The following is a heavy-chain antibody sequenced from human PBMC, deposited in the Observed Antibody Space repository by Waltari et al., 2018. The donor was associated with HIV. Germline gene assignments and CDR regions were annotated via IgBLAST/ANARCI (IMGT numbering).Heavy chain of an antibody. J-gene: IGHJ4*02. CDR3: ARDTHWLAYLFDS. V-gene: IGHV1-2*02. D-gene: IGHD6-19*01. CDR2: INPDTGDT. CDR1: GYSFNGYY. Sequence: QLQLVQSGAEVKKPGASVKVSCRTSGYSFNGYYIHWVRQAPGQGLEWMGWINPDTGDTKYAQNVQGRVTMTRDTSINTAYMDLSSLRSDDTAVYYCARDTHWLAYLFDSWGQGTLVTVSS.